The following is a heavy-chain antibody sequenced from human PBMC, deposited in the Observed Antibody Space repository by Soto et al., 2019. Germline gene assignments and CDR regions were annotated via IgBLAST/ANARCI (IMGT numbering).Heavy chain of an antibody. CDR3: ARHDHSDPDDPNWFEP. CDR1: GGSISSNTDF. Sequence: QLQLQESGQGLVYPSETLSLTCTVSGGSISSNTDFWGWIRRPPGKGLEWIASISYSGRTFYNPSLKCRVIISVDQSTNHFSLKLTSVTAAGAAVYFCARHDHSDPDDPNWFEPWGQGNLDTVSS. J-gene: IGHJ5*02. V-gene: IGHV4-39*01. D-gene: IGHD1-26*01. CDR2: ISYSGRT.